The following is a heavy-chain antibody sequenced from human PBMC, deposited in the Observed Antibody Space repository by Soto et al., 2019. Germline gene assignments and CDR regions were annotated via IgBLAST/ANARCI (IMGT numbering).Heavy chain of an antibody. Sequence: QVQLVESGGGVVQPGRSLRLSCAASGFTFSSYGMNWVRQAPGKGLEWVAVISYDGSNKYYADSVKGRFTISRDNSKNTLYLQMNSLRAEDTAVYYCANGYGTGTRYFQHWGQGTLVTVSS. CDR3: ANGYGTGTRYFQH. CDR2: ISYDGSNK. CDR1: GFTFSSYG. D-gene: IGHD1-1*01. V-gene: IGHV3-30*18. J-gene: IGHJ1*01.